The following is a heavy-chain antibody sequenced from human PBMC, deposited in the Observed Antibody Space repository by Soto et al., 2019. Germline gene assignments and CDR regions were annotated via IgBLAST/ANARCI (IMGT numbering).Heavy chain of an antibody. CDR2: INPNSGGT. CDR3: ARGDSLRDYYYCGMEV. D-gene: IGHD5-18*01. Sequence: ASVKVSCKASGYTFIGYYMHWIRQAPGQGLEWMGWINPNSGGTNYAQKFQGRVTMTRDTPISTAYIELSRLRSDDTAVYYRARGDSLRDYYYCGMEVWGQGTTLTVSS. V-gene: IGHV1-2*02. J-gene: IGHJ6*02. CDR1: GYTFIGYY.